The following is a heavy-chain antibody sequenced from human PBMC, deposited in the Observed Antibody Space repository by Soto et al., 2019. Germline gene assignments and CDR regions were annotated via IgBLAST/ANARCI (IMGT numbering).Heavy chain of an antibody. CDR3: GKGGVGVAPTITVTTPHGLGY. J-gene: IGHJ4*02. CDR1: GFTFSSYG. Sequence: QVQLVESGGGVVQPGRSLRLSCAASGFTFSSYGMHWVRQAPGKGLEWVAVISYDGSNKYYADSVKGRFTISRDNSKNPLYLKMNSLGAEDTVVYYWGKGGVGVAPTITVTTPHGLGYGGQEPLVTVSS. CDR2: ISYDGSNK. V-gene: IGHV3-30*03. D-gene: IGHD4-17*01.